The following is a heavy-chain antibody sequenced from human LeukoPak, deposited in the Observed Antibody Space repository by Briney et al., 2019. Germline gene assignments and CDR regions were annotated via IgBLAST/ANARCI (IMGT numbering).Heavy chain of an antibody. V-gene: IGHV4-34*01. Sequence: PSETLSLTCAVYGGSFSGYYWSWIRQPPGKGLEWIGEINHSGSTNYNPSLKSRVTISVDTSKNQFSLKLSSVTAADTAAYYCARGGVWWLPGGMDVWGQGTTVTVSS. J-gene: IGHJ6*02. CDR1: GGSFSGYY. CDR3: ARGGVWWLPGGMDV. CDR2: INHSGST. D-gene: IGHD5-12*01.